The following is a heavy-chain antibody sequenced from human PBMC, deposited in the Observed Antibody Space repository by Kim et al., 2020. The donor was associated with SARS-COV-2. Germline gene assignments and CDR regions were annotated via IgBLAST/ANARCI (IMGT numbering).Heavy chain of an antibody. J-gene: IGHJ6*02. CDR2: ISWNSGSI. CDR1: GFTFDDYV. Sequence: GGSLRLSCAASGFTFDDYVMHWVRQAPGKGLEWVSGISWNSGSIGYADSVKGRFTISRDNAKNSLYLQMNSLRAEDTALYYCAKDMRSSWSGYIPPYYYYGRDVWGQGTTVTVSS. V-gene: IGHV3-9*01. CDR3: AKDMRSSWSGYIPPYYYYGRDV. D-gene: IGHD3-3*01.